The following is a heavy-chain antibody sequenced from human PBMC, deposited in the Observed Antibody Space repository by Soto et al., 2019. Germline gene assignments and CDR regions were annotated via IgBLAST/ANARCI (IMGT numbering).Heavy chain of an antibody. D-gene: IGHD4-17*01. V-gene: IGHV1-2*04. CDR3: ARVVSVHDYGVMGGAFDI. CDR1: YTFTGYY. Sequence: YTFTGYYMHWVRQAPGQGLEWMGWINPNSGGKNYAQKYQGWVTMTRDTSISTAYMELSRLRSDDTAVYYCARVVSVHDYGVMGGAFDIWGQGTMVTVSS. J-gene: IGHJ3*02. CDR2: INPNSGGK.